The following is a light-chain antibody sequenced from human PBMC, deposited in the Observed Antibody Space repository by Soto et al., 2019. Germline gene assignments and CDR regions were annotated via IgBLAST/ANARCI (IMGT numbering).Light chain of an antibody. V-gene: IGKV3-15*01. Sequence: EVVMTQSPATLSVSPGERATLSCRASQRISSNLAWYQQRRGQAPRLLIYGASTRAPGIPARFSGSGSETEFTLTISSLQSEDFAVYYCQQYASSPRTFGQGTTVEIK. CDR2: GAS. CDR3: QQYASSPRT. J-gene: IGKJ1*01. CDR1: QRISSN.